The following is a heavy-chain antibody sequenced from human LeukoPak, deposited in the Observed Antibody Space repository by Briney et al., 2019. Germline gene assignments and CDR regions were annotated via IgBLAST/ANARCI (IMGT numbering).Heavy chain of an antibody. CDR2: ISAYNGNT. CDR3: AREVGAIQGVGYYYYYGMDV. D-gene: IGHD1-26*01. Sequence: ASVKVSCKASGYTFTSYGISWVRQAPGQGLERMGWISAYNGNTNYAQKLQGRVTMTTDTSTSTAYMELRSLRSDDTAVYYCAREVGAIQGVGYYYYYGMDVWGQGTTVTVSS. J-gene: IGHJ6*02. V-gene: IGHV1-18*01. CDR1: GYTFTSYG.